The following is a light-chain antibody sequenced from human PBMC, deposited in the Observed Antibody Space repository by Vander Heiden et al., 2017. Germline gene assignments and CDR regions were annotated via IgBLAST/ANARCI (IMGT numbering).Light chain of an antibody. J-gene: IGKJ4*01. CDR2: GAS. CDR3: QQYGSSPLT. Sequence: IVLTQYPGPLSSSPGERATLSCRASQSVSNSYVAWYQQKPGQARRLLIYGASSRATGIPEWFSGSGAGTAFTLTISRLEPEDFAVYYWQQYGSSPLTFGGGTKVEIK. CDR1: QSVSNSY. V-gene: IGKV3-20*01.